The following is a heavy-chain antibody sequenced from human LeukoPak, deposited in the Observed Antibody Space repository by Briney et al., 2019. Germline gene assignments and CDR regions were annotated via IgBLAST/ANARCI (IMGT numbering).Heavy chain of an antibody. J-gene: IGHJ3*02. V-gene: IGHV4-34*01. CDR1: GGSFSGYY. Sequence: PSETLSLTCAVYGGSFSGYYWSWIRQPPGNGLEWIREINHSGSTNYNPSLKSRVTISVDTSKNQFSLKLSSVTAADTAVYYCASAPDILTGFHAFDIWGQGTMVTVSS. CDR3: ASAPDILTGFHAFDI. D-gene: IGHD3-9*01. CDR2: INHSGST.